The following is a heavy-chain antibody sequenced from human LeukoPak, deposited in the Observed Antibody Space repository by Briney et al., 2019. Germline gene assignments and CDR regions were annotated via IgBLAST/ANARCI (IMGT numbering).Heavy chain of an antibody. CDR3: ARMLELPRRNWFDP. V-gene: IGHV4-30-2*02. Sequence: PSETLSLTCTVSGGSISSGGYYWSWIRQPPGKGLEWIGYIYHSGSTYYNPSLKSRVTISVDRSKNQFSLKLSSVTAADTAVYYCARMLELPRRNWFDPWGQGTLVTVSS. D-gene: IGHD1-7*01. J-gene: IGHJ5*02. CDR1: GGSISSGGYY. CDR2: IYHSGST.